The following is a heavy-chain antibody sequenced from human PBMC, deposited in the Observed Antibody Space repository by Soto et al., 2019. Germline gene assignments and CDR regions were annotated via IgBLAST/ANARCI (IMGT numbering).Heavy chain of an antibody. CDR1: GFTFSSFG. V-gene: IGHV3-21*01. D-gene: IGHD2-8*01. CDR2: IRTSSSYI. Sequence: EVQLVESGGGLVKPGGSLRLSCAASGFTFSSFGMSWVRQAPGKGLEWVSSIRTSSSYIYYADSLKGRFTISRDNANNSLYLQMNSLPAGDTAVYFCARSYPAYCTDGVCSMDVWGKGTTVTVSS. CDR3: ARSYPAYCTDGVCSMDV. J-gene: IGHJ6*03.